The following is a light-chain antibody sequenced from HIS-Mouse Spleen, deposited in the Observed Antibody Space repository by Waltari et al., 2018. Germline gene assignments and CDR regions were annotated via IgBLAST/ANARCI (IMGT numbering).Light chain of an antibody. CDR2: DDS. Sequence: SYVLTQPPSVSVAPGKTARITWGGNHIGSKSVQRYQQKPGQAPVLVVYDDSDRPSGIPERFSGSNSGNTATLTISRVEAGDEADYYCQVWDSSSDYVVFGGGTKLTVL. V-gene: IGLV3-21*03. CDR3: QVWDSSSDYVV. CDR1: HIGSKS. J-gene: IGLJ2*01.